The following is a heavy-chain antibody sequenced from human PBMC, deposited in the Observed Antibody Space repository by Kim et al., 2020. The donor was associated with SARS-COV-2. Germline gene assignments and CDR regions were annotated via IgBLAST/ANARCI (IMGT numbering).Heavy chain of an antibody. J-gene: IGHJ6*02. V-gene: IGHV4-34*01. CDR3: ARVRYYGSGSYSPWWYYYGMDV. Sequence: SETLSLTCAVYGGSFSGYYWSWIRQPPGKGLEWIGEINHSGSTNYNPSLKSRVTISVDTSKNQFSLKLSSVTAADTAVYYCARVRYYGSGSYSPWWYYYGMDVWGQGTTVTVSS. CDR1: GGSFSGYY. CDR2: INHSGST. D-gene: IGHD3-10*01.